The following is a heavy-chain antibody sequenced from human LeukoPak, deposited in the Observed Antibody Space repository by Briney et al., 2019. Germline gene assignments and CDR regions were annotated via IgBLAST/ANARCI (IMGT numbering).Heavy chain of an antibody. J-gene: IGHJ4*02. V-gene: IGHV3-30*03. CDR1: GFTFSSYG. CDR3: AFDYYGSGSYSPALY. CDR2: ISYDGSNK. Sequence: SGGSLRLSCAASGFTFSSYGMHWVRQAPGKGLEWVAVISYDGSNKYYADSVKGRFTISRDNSKNTLYLQMNSLRAEDTAVYYCAFDYYGSGSYSPALYWGQGTLVTVSS. D-gene: IGHD3-10*01.